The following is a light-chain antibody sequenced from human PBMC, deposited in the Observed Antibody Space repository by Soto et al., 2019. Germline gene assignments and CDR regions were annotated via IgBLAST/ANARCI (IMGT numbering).Light chain of an antibody. J-gene: IGKJ1*01. CDR3: QQTSAFPRT. Sequence: DIQMTQSPSSLSASLGDSLTITARASRDISNSVAWYQQTPGKAPKLLLRGASSLHRGVPSRFSGGGAGTEFTLTISSLQPEDFATYYCQQTSAFPRTFGQGTKVDIK. V-gene: IGKV1-12*01. CDR1: RDISNS. CDR2: GAS.